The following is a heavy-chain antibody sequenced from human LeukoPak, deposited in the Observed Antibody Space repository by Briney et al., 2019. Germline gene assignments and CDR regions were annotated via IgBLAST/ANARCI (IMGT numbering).Heavy chain of an antibody. CDR2: IYVSGST. CDR3: AKDLQTMVVGGAFDI. D-gene: IGHD3-22*01. Sequence: SETLSLTCSVSGVSISAYYWSWIRQPAGKGLEWIGRIYVSGSTNYNPSLKSRATMSVDTSKNQLSLKLSSVTAADTAVYYCAKDLQTMVVGGAFDIWGQGTMVTVSS. V-gene: IGHV4-4*07. J-gene: IGHJ3*02. CDR1: GVSISAYY.